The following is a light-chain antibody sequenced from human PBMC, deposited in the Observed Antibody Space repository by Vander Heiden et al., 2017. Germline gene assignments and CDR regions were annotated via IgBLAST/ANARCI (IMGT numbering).Light chain of an antibody. CDR2: GAS. Sequence: EIVFTHSPGTLSLSPGERATLSCRASQSVDNSYLAWFQQKPGQAPRLLIYGASSRATGIPDRFSGSGSGTDFTLTISRLEPEDFAVYYCQQYGSSPRTFGQGTKVEIK. CDR1: QSVDNSY. CDR3: QQYGSSPRT. V-gene: IGKV3-20*01. J-gene: IGKJ1*01.